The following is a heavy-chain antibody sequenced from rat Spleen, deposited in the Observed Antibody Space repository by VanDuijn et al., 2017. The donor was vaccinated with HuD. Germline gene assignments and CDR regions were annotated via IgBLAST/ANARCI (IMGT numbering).Heavy chain of an antibody. D-gene: IGHD4-1*01. J-gene: IGHJ2*01. CDR1: GFSLDSNG. CDR3: VRDGGELGY. Sequence: QVQLKESGPGLVQPSQTLSLTCTVSGFSLDSNGVSWVRQPPGKGLEWIAAISSGGSTYYNSALKSRLSISRDTSKSQVFLKMNSQQAEDTATYYCVRDGGELGYWGQGVMVTVSS. V-gene: IGHV2S12*01. CDR2: ISSGGST.